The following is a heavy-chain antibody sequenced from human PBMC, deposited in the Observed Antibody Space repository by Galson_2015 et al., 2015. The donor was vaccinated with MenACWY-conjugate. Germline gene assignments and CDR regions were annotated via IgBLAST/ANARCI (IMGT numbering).Heavy chain of an antibody. Sequence: QSGAEVKKPGESLTISCMTTGYSFTTYWLAWVRQMPGTGLEWMGLISPGDSNTRYSPSFQGQVTISADKSISTAYLQWSSLKASDTAMYYCARHPPGGRGMDVWGQGTTVTVSS. D-gene: IGHD1-26*01. CDR3: ARHPPGGRGMDV. J-gene: IGHJ6*02. CDR2: ISPGDSNT. V-gene: IGHV5-51*01. CDR1: GYSFTTYW.